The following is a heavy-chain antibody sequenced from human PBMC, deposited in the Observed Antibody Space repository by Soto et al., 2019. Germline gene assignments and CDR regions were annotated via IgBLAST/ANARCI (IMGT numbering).Heavy chain of an antibody. CDR1: GGTFSSYS. CDR2: IIPIFGTA. V-gene: IGHV1-69*13. J-gene: IGHJ4*02. Sequence: ASVKVSCKASGGTFSSYSISWVLQAPGQGLEWMGGIIPIFGTANYAQKFQGRVTITADESTSTAYMELSSLRSEDTAVYYCARIGYSYGGYYFDYWGQGTLVTVSS. D-gene: IGHD5-18*01. CDR3: ARIGYSYGGYYFDY.